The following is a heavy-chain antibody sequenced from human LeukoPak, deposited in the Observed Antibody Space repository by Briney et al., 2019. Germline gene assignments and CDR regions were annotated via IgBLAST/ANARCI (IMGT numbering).Heavy chain of an antibody. V-gene: IGHV4-34*01. Sequence: PSETLSLTCAVYGGSFSGYYWSWIRQPPGKGLEWIGEINHSGSTNSNPSLKSRLTISVDTSKNQFSLKLSSVTAADTAVYYCAGRGGLTIFGVVMEYYFDYWGQGTLVTVSS. CDR2: INHSGST. CDR3: AGRGGLTIFGVVMEYYFDY. D-gene: IGHD3-3*01. J-gene: IGHJ4*02. CDR1: GGSFSGYY.